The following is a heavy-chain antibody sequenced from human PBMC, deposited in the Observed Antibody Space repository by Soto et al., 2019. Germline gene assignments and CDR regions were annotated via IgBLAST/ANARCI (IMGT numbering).Heavy chain of an antibody. J-gene: IGHJ5*02. D-gene: IGHD6-13*01. CDR2: IYHSGST. Sequence: SETLSLTCAVSGGSISSSNWWSWVRQPPGKGLEWIGEIYHSGSTNYNPSLKSRVTISVDKSKNQFSLKLSSVTAADTAVYYCARAPASRAAAGRGRRYGWFDPWGQGTLVT. V-gene: IGHV4-4*02. CDR1: GGSISSSNW. CDR3: ARAPASRAAAGRGRRYGWFDP.